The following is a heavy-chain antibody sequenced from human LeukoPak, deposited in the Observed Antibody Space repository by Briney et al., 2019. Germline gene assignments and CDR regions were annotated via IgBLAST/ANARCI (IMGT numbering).Heavy chain of an antibody. V-gene: IGHV4-39*07. J-gene: IGHJ4*02. CDR2: IYYSGST. CDR3: ARDSKYSGSFFDY. Sequence: SETLSLTCTVSSDFFSSVTDYWARIRQPPGKGLEWIGEIYYSGSTNYNPSLKSRVTISVDKSKNQFSLKLSSVTAADTAVYYCARDSKYSGSFFDYWGQGTLVTVSS. CDR1: SDFFSSVTDY. D-gene: IGHD1-26*01.